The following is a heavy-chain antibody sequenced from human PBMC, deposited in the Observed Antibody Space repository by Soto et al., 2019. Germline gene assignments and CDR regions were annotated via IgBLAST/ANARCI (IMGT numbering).Heavy chain of an antibody. D-gene: IGHD4-17*01. Sequence: QVQLVQSGAEVKKPGSSVKVSCKASGGTFSTYAISWVRQAPGQGLEWMGEIIPMSGTANYAQKFHGRVTITADESTSTAYMELSGLRSEDTAVYYCAKGLETTVTKGFDNWGQGTLVTVSS. CDR1: GGTFSTYA. J-gene: IGHJ4*02. CDR3: AKGLETTVTKGFDN. CDR2: IIPMSGTA. V-gene: IGHV1-69*01.